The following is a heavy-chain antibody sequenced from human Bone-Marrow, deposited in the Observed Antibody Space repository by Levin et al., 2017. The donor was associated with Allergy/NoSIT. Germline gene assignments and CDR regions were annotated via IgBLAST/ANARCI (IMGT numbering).Heavy chain of an antibody. CDR3: ATAWCGWSCRNYYYGMDV. Sequence: AASVKVSCKVSGYTLTELSMHWVRQAPGKGLEWMGGFDPEDGETIYAQKFQGRVTMTEDTSTDTAYMELSSLRSEDTAVYYCATAWCGWSCRNYYYGMDVWGQGTTVTVSS. J-gene: IGHJ6*02. CDR2: FDPEDGET. D-gene: IGHD6-19*01. V-gene: IGHV1-24*01. CDR1: GYTLTELS.